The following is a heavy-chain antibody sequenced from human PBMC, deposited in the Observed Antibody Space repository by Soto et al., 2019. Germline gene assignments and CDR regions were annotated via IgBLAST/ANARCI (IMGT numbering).Heavy chain of an antibody. D-gene: IGHD3-3*01. V-gene: IGHV4-59*01. CDR2: MYYSGIS. Sequence: LSLTCTVSGGSISSYYWSWIRQPPGKGLEWIGYMYYSGISNYNPSLKSRVTILLDTPKNQFSLKLSSVTAADSAVYYCARGASGYYPLAWFDPWGQGALVTVSS. CDR3: ARGASGYYPLAWFDP. CDR1: GGSISSYY. J-gene: IGHJ5*02.